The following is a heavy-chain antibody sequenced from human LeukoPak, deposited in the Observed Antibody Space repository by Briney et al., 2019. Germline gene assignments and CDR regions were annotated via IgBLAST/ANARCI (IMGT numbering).Heavy chain of an antibody. J-gene: IGHJ4*02. CDR2: IYYSGST. D-gene: IGHD6-13*01. CDR1: GGSISSYY. V-gene: IGHV4-59*08. CDR3: ARQGDSSSWSYFDY. Sequence: SQTLSLTCTVSGGSISSYYCSWIRQPPGNGLEWIGYIYYSGSTSYNPSLKSRVTISVDTSKNQFSLKLSSVTAADTAVYYCARQGDSSSWSYFDYWGQGTLVTVSS.